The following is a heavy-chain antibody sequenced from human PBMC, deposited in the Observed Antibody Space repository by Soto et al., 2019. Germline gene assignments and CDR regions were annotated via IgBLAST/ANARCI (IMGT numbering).Heavy chain of an antibody. D-gene: IGHD4-17*01. CDR3: ARRPGDYVFYYYGMNV. CDR2: IYYSGST. J-gene: IGHJ6*02. Sequence: SSETLSLTCTVSGGSISSSSYYWGWIRQPPGKGLEWIGSIYYSGSTYYNPSLKSRVTISVDTSKNQFSLKLSSVTAADTAVYYCARRPGDYVFYYYGMNVWGQGTTVTVSS. CDR1: GGSISSSSYY. V-gene: IGHV4-39*01.